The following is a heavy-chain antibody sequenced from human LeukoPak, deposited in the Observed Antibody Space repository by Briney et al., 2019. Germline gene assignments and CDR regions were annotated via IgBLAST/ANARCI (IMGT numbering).Heavy chain of an antibody. V-gene: IGHV1-69*02. J-gene: IGHJ4*02. CDR2: IIPILGIA. Sequence: GASVKVSCKASGGTFSSYTISWVRQAPGQGLEWMGRIIPILGIANYAQKFQGRVTITADESTSTAYMELSTLRSEDTAVYYCARGHKYSSSWHYYFDYWGQGTLVTVSS. D-gene: IGHD6-13*01. CDR3: ARGHKYSSSWHYYFDY. CDR1: GGTFSSYT.